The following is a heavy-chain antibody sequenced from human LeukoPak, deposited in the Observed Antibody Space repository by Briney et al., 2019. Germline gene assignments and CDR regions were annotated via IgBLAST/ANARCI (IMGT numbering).Heavy chain of an antibody. CDR3: ATDRKVGTWDPRFNY. Sequence: GGSLRLSCSASGFTFSDYWMMWVRQAPGRGLEWVGNIRQDDSEKNYVDSVKGRFTISRDNAKFSLYLQMNSLRAEDTAIYYCATDRKVGTWDPRFNYWGQGTLVTVSS. CDR2: IRQDDSEK. J-gene: IGHJ4*02. CDR1: GFTFSDYW. V-gene: IGHV3-7*01. D-gene: IGHD4-23*01.